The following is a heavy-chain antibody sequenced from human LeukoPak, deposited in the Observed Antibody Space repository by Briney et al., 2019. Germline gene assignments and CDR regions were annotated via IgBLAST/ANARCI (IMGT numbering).Heavy chain of an antibody. CDR3: AGEGGTGTTVGMDV. V-gene: IGHV4-39*07. CDR2: IYYSGST. CDR1: GGSISSSSYY. Sequence: PSETLSLTCTVSGGSISSSSYYWGWIRQPPGKGLEWIGSIYYSGSTYYNPSLKSRVTISVDTSKNQFSLKLSSATAADTAVYYCAGEGGTGTTVGMDVWGQGTTVTVSS. D-gene: IGHD1-1*01. J-gene: IGHJ6*02.